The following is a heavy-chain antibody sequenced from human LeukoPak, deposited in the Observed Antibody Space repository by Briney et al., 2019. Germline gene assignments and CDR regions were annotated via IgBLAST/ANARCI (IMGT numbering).Heavy chain of an antibody. CDR1: GGTFSSYA. CDR2: IIPIFGTA. CDR3: ATPPVNDSSGYYSYYSYYYYGMDV. D-gene: IGHD3-22*01. J-gene: IGHJ6*02. V-gene: IGHV1-69*13. Sequence: SVKVSRKASGGTFSSYAISWVRQAPGQGLEWMGGIIPIFGTANYAQKFQGRVTITADESTSTAYMELSSLRSEDTAVYYCATPPVNDSSGYYSYYSYYYYGMDVWGQGTTVTVSS.